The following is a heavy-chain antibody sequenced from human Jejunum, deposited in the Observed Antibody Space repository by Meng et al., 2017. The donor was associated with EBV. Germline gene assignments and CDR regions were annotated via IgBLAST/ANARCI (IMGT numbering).Heavy chain of an antibody. V-gene: IGHV3-30*18. J-gene: IGHJ4*02. CDR3: AKAIEVMGYYSDH. CDR1: GFTFSSYG. Sequence: VLLGESGGGVVPPGGSLILARSASGFTFSSYGMHLVRQAPGKGLEWVAVISFDGSDIYYADSVKGRFTISRDNSKNTLYLQMNSLRAEDTAVYYCAKAIEVMGYYSDHWGQGTLVTVSS. D-gene: IGHD2-21*01. CDR2: ISFDGSDI.